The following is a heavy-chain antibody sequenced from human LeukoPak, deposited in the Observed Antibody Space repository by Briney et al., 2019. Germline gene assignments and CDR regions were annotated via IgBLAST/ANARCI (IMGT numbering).Heavy chain of an antibody. D-gene: IGHD3-10*01. CDR2: INAGNGNT. CDR1: GYTFTSYA. CDR3: ARESLWFGVGDYFDY. V-gene: IGHV1-3*01. J-gene: IGHJ4*02. Sequence: ASVKVSCKASGYTFTSYAMHWVRQAPGQRLEWMGWINAGNGNTKYSQKFQGRVTITRDTSASTAYMELSSLRSEDTAVYYCARESLWFGVGDYFDYWGQGTLVTVSS.